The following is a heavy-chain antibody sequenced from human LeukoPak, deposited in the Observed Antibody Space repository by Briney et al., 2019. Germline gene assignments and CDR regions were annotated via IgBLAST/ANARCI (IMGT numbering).Heavy chain of an antibody. D-gene: IGHD6-6*01. Sequence: ASVKVSCKASGYTFTGYYMHWVRQAPGQGLEWMGWINPNSGGTNYAQKFQGRVTMTRDTSISTAYMELSRLRSDDTAVYYCARSGIAARMANSFDYWGQGTLVTVPS. CDR1: GYTFTGYY. V-gene: IGHV1-2*02. CDR3: ARSGIAARMANSFDY. J-gene: IGHJ4*02. CDR2: INPNSGGT.